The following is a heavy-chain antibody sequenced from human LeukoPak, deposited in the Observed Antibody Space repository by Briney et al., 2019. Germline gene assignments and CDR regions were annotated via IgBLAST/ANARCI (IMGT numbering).Heavy chain of an antibody. CDR1: GYTFTGYY. J-gene: IGHJ5*02. Sequence: ASVKVSCKASGYTFTGYYMHWVRQAPGQGLEWMGIINPSGGSTSYAQKFQGRVTMTRDMSTSTVYMELSSLRSDDTAVYYCARDRDEWSLQPVWFDPWGQGTLVTVSS. CDR3: ARDRDEWSLQPVWFDP. V-gene: IGHV1-46*01. D-gene: IGHD3-3*01. CDR2: INPSGGST.